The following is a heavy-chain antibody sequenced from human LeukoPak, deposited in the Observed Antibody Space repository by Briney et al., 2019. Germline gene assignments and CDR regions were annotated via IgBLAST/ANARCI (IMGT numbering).Heavy chain of an antibody. D-gene: IGHD1-1*01. CDR1: GFTFSSYA. CDR2: IGGSGATT. Sequence: GRSLRLSCAASGFTFSSYAMSWVRQAPGKGLQWLSAIGGSGATTWYADSVKGRFTVSRDNSKNTLYVQMNSLRAEDTAVYYCAKGNWNSYPGWFDPWGQGTLVTVSS. CDR3: AKGNWNSYPGWFDP. J-gene: IGHJ5*02. V-gene: IGHV3-23*01.